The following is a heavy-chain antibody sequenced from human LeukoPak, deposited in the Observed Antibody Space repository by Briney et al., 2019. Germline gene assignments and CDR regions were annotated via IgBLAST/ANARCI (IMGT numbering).Heavy chain of an antibody. Sequence: GGSLRLSCAASGFTFSSYWMSWVRQAPGKGLEWVANIKQDGSEKYYVDSVKGRFTISRDNAKKSLYLQMNSLRAEDTAVYYCARGDPEGLLWFGELSGGYFDYWGQGTLVTVSS. CDR2: IKQDGSEK. V-gene: IGHV3-7*03. D-gene: IGHD3-10*01. CDR1: GFTFSSYW. J-gene: IGHJ4*02. CDR3: ARGDPEGLLWFGELSGGYFDY.